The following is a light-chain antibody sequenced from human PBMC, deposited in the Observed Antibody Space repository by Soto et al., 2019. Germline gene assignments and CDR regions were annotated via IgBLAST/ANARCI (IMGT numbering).Light chain of an antibody. CDR2: GAS. Sequence: EIVLTQSPGTPSLSPGATAILSCRASQAVSSGYVAWYQQKPGQAPRFLIYGASNRATGIPDRFGGSGSGTDFTLTISRLEPEDFAIYFCHQYGTSPGTFGQGTKVECK. V-gene: IGKV3-20*01. CDR1: QAVSSGY. CDR3: HQYGTSPGT. J-gene: IGKJ1*01.